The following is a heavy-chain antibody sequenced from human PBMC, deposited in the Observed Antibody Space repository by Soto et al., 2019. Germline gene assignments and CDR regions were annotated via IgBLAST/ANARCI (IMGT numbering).Heavy chain of an antibody. Sequence: PSETLSLTCAVYGGSFSGYYWSWIRQHPGKGLEWIGYIYYSGSTYYNPSLKSRVTISVDTSKNQFSLKLTSVTAADTAVYYCARSVFPWGQGTLVTVSS. CDR2: IYYSGST. CDR3: ARSVFP. CDR1: GGSFSGYY. J-gene: IGHJ5*02. V-gene: IGHV4-31*11.